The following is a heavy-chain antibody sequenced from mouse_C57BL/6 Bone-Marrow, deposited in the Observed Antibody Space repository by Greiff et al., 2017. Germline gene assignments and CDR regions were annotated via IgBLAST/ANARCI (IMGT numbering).Heavy chain of an antibody. CDR1: GYAFRSYW. CDR3: ARLTGTGFAY. J-gene: IGHJ3*01. V-gene: IGHV1-80*01. Sequence: VQLVESGAELVKPGASVKISCKASGYAFRSYWMNWVKQRPGKGLEWIGQIYPGDGDTNYNGKFKGKATLTADKSSSTAYMQLSSLTSEDSAVYFCARLTGTGFAYWGQGTLVTVSA. D-gene: IGHD4-1*01. CDR2: IYPGDGDT.